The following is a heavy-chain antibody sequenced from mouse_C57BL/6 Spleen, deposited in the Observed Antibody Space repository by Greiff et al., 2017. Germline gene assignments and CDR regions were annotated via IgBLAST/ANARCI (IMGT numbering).Heavy chain of an antibody. V-gene: IGHV1-69*01. CDR1: GYTFTSYW. D-gene: IGHD1-1*01. CDR2: IDPSDSYT. Sequence: VQLQQPGAELVMPGASVKLSCKASGYTFTSYWMHWVKQRPGQGLEWIGEIDPSDSYTNYNQKFKGKSTLTVDKSSSTAYMQLSSLTSEDSAVYYCARGRRDYGYWYFDVWGTGTTVTVSS. J-gene: IGHJ1*03. CDR3: ARGRRDYGYWYFDV.